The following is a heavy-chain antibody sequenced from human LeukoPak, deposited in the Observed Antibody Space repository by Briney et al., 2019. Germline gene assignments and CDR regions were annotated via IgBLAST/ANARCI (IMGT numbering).Heavy chain of an antibody. J-gene: IGHJ4*02. V-gene: IGHV1-69*13. D-gene: IGHD7-27*01. Sequence: WASVKVSCKASGGTFSSYAISWVRQAPGQGLEWMGGIIPIFGTANYAQKYQGRVTITADESTSTAYMELSSLRSEDTAVYYCARTGEKNYFDYWGQGTLVTVSS. CDR1: GGTFSSYA. CDR3: ARTGEKNYFDY. CDR2: IIPIFGTA.